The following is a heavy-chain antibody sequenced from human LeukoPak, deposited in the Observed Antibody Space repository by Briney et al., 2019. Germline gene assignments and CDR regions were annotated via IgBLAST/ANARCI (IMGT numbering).Heavy chain of an antibody. CDR3: ATRDTYASGAFDY. Sequence: SETLSLTCTVSGGSISSSSYYWGWIRQPPGKGLEWIGSIHYSGSTYYNPSLKSRVTISVDTSKNKFSLWLSSLTAADTAVYYCATRDTYASGAFDYWGQGTLVTVSS. CDR2: IHYSGST. CDR1: GGSISSSSYY. V-gene: IGHV4-39*01. D-gene: IGHD3-16*01. J-gene: IGHJ4*02.